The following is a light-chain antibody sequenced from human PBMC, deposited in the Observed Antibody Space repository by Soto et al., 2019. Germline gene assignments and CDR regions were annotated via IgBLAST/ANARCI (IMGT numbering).Light chain of an antibody. CDR2: EGT. CDR1: NSDVGSYSL. Sequence: QSALTQPASVSGSPGQSITISCTGSNSDVGSYSLVSWFQQHPGRAPKVMIYEGTERPSGVSDRFSGSKSGNTASLTVSGLQAEDEADYYCSSYTGGNPSYVFGTGTKLTVL. V-gene: IGLV2-14*02. CDR3: SSYTGGNPSYV. J-gene: IGLJ1*01.